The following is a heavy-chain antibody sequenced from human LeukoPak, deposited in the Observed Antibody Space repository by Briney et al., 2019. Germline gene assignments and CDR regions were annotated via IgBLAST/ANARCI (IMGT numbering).Heavy chain of an antibody. D-gene: IGHD6-13*01. V-gene: IGHV4-34*01. CDR2: INHSGST. J-gene: IGHJ4*02. CDR1: GGSFSGYY. Sequence: SETLSLTCAVYGGSFSGYYWSWIRQPPGKGLEWIGEINHSGSTNYNPSLKSRVTISVDTSKNQFSLRLSSVTAADTAVYYCASLPIAAAGTWTYYFDYWGQGTLVTVST. CDR3: ASLPIAAAGTWTYYFDY.